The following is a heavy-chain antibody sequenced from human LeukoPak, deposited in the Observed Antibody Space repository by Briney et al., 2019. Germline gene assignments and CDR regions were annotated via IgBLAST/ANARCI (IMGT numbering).Heavy chain of an antibody. CDR2: ISGSGGST. V-gene: IGHV3-23*01. Sequence: GGSLRLSCAASGFTFSSYAMSWVRQAPGKGLEWVSAISGSGGSTYYADSVKGRFTISRDNSKNTLSLQMNSLRVEDTALYYCAKYSDSTGAHYFDYWGQGTLVTVSS. D-gene: IGHD2/OR15-2a*01. CDR3: AKYSDSTGAHYFDY. J-gene: IGHJ4*02. CDR1: GFTFSSYA.